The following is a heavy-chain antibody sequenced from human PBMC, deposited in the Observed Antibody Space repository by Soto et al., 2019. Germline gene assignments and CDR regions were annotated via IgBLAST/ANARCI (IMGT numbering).Heavy chain of an antibody. J-gene: IGHJ4*02. CDR3: ARVYWNQPAYFDY. CDR1: GFTFSSYG. CDR2: IWYDGSNK. Sequence: QVQLVESGGGVVQPGRSLRLSCAASGFTFSSYGMHWVRQAPGKGLEWVAVIWYDGSNKYYADSVKGRFTISRDNSKNTLYLQMNSLRAEDTAVYYCARVYWNQPAYFDYWGQGPLVTVSS. V-gene: IGHV3-33*01. D-gene: IGHD1-1*01.